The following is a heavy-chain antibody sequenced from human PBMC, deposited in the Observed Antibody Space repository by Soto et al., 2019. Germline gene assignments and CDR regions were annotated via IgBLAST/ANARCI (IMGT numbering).Heavy chain of an antibody. D-gene: IGHD6-13*01. J-gene: IGHJ4*02. Sequence: QMQLVQSGPEVKKPGTSVKVSCKASGFTFTSSAVQWVRQARGQRLEWIGWIVVGSGNTNYAQKFQERVTITRDMSTSTAYMELSSLRSEDTAVYYCAADTVYSSSWRNYWGQGTLVTVSS. CDR3: AADTVYSSSWRNY. CDR2: IVVGSGNT. V-gene: IGHV1-58*01. CDR1: GFTFTSSA.